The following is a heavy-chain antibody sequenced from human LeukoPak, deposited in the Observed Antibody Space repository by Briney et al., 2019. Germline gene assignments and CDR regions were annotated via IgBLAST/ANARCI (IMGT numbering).Heavy chain of an antibody. CDR3: AKDRSYYGAGSFFEY. CDR1: GFAFNTYG. D-gene: IGHD3-10*01. V-gene: IGHV3-30*18. CDR2: LSYDGSDK. Sequence: GGSLRLSCAASGFAFNTYGMHWVRQAPGKGLEWVAALSYDGSDKWYTDSVKGRFTISRDNSENTVYLQMNSLRTEDTAVYYCAKDRSYYGAGSFFEYWGQGTLVTVSS. J-gene: IGHJ4*02.